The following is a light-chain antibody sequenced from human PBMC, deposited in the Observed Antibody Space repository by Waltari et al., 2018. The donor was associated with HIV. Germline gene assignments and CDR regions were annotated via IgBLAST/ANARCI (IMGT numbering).Light chain of an antibody. V-gene: IGLV2-14*03. CDR2: DVT. CDR1: SRPVGGFNY. CDR3: SSYTSSSTLVV. Sequence: QSALTQPASVSGSPGPSITISCTGTSRPVGGFNYFSWYQHHPGKAPKLMIYDVTSRPSGVSNRFSGSKSGNTASLTISGLQAEDEADYYCSSYTSSSTLVVFGGGTKLTVL. J-gene: IGLJ2*01.